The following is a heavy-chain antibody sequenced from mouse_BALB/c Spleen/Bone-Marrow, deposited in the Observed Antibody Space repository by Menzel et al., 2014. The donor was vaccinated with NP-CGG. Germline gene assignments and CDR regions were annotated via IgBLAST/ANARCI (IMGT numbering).Heavy chain of an antibody. Sequence: EVQLVESGGGFVQPGGSLKLSCAASGFTFSSYTMSWVRQTPEKRLEWVAYISNGGGSAYYSDTVKGRFTISRDNAKNTLYLQMSSLKSEDTAMYYCARHQGDYFYYALDYWGQGTSVT. V-gene: IGHV5-12-2*01. D-gene: IGHD2-13*01. CDR3: ARHQGDYFYYALDY. CDR1: GFTFSSYT. CDR2: ISNGGGSA. J-gene: IGHJ4*01.